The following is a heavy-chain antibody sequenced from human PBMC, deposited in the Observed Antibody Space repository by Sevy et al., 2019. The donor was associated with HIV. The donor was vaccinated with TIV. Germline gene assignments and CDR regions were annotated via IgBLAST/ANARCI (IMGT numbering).Heavy chain of an antibody. D-gene: IGHD3-10*01. CDR3: AGYYGSGSYFNFDY. V-gene: IGHV1-69*13. CDR2: IIPIFGTA. J-gene: IGHJ4*02. CDR1: GGTFSSYA. Sequence: ASVKVSCKASGGTFSSYAISWVRQAPGQGLEWMGGIIPIFGTANYAQKFQGRDTITADESTSTAYMELSSLRSEDTAVYYCAGYYGSGSYFNFDYWGQGTLVTVSS.